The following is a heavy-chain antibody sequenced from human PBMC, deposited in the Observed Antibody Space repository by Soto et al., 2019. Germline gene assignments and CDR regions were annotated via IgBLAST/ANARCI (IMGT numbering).Heavy chain of an antibody. CDR2: ISPDGGEI. J-gene: IGHJ4*02. CDR1: GFTFSNIW. CDR3: AKGPR. Sequence: LVESGGGLVQPGGSLRLSCAASGFTFSNIWMSWVRRSPEKGPEWVASISPDGGEIYYVDSVKGRFTISRDNTRNSLNLPMNSLRAEDTAVDYCAKGPRWGQGTLVTVSS. V-gene: IGHV3-7*01.